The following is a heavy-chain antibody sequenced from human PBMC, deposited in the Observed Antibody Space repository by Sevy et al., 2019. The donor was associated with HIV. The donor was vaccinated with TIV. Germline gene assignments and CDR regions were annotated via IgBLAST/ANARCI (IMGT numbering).Heavy chain of an antibody. D-gene: IGHD3-22*01. CDR3: AKYVITMIGSHYAFDI. Sequence: GGSLRLSCAASGFTFSSYAMSWVRQAPGKGLEWVSAISGSGCGTYYADSVKGRFTISRDNSKNTLNLQMNSLRAEDTAVYYGAKYVITMIGSHYAFDIWGQGTMVTVSS. V-gene: IGHV3-23*01. CDR2: ISGSGCGT. CDR1: GFTFSSYA. J-gene: IGHJ3*02.